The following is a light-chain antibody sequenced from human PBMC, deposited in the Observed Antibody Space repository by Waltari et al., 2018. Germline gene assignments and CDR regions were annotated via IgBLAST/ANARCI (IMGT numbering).Light chain of an antibody. CDR3: QTWGTGIQV. J-gene: IGLJ3*02. V-gene: IGLV4-69*01. CDR1: SGHSSYA. CDR2: VDNDGSH. Sequence: QVVLTQSPSASASLGASVKLTCTLSSGHSSYAIAWPQQQPEKGPRYLMKVDNDGSHPKGDGIPDRFSGSSSGAERYLTISGLQSDDEADYYCQTWGTGIQVFGGGTKLTVL.